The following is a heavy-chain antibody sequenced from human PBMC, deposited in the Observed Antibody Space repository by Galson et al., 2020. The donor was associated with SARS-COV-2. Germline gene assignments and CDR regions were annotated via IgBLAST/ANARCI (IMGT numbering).Heavy chain of an antibody. J-gene: IGHJ6*03. CDR2: INHSGST. V-gene: IGHV4-34*01. D-gene: IGHD3-3*01. CDR3: ARLNVLRFLEWLSGAYYYCFMDV. CDR1: GGSFSGYY. Sequence: SETLSLPCAVYGGSFSGYYWSWIRQPPGKGLAWIGEINHSGSTNYHPSLQSRVTISVDTSKNQFSLQLSSVTAADTAVYYCARLNVLRFLEWLSGAYYYCFMDVWGKGTTVTVSS.